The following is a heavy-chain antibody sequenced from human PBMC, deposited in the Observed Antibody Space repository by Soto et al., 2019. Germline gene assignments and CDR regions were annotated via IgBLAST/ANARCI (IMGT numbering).Heavy chain of an antibody. CDR2: IWYDGSNK. V-gene: IGHV3-33*01. D-gene: IGHD3-16*01. CDR3: ARDGGSHGPSYFDS. Sequence: VQLVESGGGVVQPGRSLRLSCAASGSTFSNYGMHWVRQAPGKGPEWVAVIWYDGSNKYYGESVKGRFSISRDNSKNTLYLDINSLRTEDTAVYYCARDGGSHGPSYFDSWGQGSLFIVSS. J-gene: IGHJ4*02. CDR1: GSTFSNYG.